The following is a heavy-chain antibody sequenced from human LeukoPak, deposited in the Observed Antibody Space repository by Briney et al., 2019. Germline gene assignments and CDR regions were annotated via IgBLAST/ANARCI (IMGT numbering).Heavy chain of an antibody. J-gene: IGHJ6*02. D-gene: IGHD1-7*01. V-gene: IGHV3-48*01. CDR2: ISSSSTTI. CDR3: ARGNSHAMDV. Sequence: RTGGSLRLSCAASGFTFSDFSMNWVRQAPGKGLEWVSYISSSSTTIYYADSVRGRFTISRDNARKSLYLQMNSLRAEDTAVHYCARGNSHAMDVWGQGTTVTVSS. CDR1: GFTFSDFS.